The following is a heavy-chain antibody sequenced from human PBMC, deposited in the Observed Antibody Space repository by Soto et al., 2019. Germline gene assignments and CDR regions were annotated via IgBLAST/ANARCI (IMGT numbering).Heavy chain of an antibody. J-gene: IGHJ4*02. D-gene: IGHD5-12*01. Sequence: GGSLRLSCAASGFTFSSYAMSWVRQAPGKGLEWVSAISGSGGSTYYADSVKGRFTISRDNSKNTLYLQMNSLRAEDTAVYYCAKVGAVWWLRSYYFDYWGQGTLVTVSS. V-gene: IGHV3-23*01. CDR2: ISGSGGST. CDR1: GFTFSSYA. CDR3: AKVGAVWWLRSYYFDY.